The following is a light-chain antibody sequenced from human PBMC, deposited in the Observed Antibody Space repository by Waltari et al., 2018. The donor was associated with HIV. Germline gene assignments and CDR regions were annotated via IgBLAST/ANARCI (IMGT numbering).Light chain of an antibody. CDR2: DAS. J-gene: IGKJ4*01. CDR1: QSIRSY. V-gene: IGKV3-11*01. CDR3: QQRSNWPALT. Sequence: IVLTQSPATLSLSPGERATHSCRASQSIRSYFAWFQQKPGQAPRLPIYDASNRSSGIPARFSGSGSGTDFTLTISSLAPEDFAVYYCQQRSNWPALTFGGGTKVEIK.